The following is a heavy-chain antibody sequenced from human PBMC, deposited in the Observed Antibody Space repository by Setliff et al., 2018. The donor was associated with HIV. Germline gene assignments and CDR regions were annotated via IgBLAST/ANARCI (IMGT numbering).Heavy chain of an antibody. J-gene: IGHJ4*02. CDR1: DDSITDYY. CDR2: IYKTGTT. V-gene: IGHV4-4*09. Sequence: SETLSLTCTVSDDSITDYYWSWLRQPPGKGLERIGYIYKTGTTRYSPTLGSRVTISIDTSRNHFSLNLKSVPAADTAIYYCARISSRTASSGILFDHWGQGTLVTVSS. D-gene: IGHD2-8*02. CDR3: ARISSRTASSGILFDH.